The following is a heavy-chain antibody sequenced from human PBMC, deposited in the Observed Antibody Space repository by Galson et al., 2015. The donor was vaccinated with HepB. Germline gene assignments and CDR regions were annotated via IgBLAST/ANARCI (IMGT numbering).Heavy chain of an antibody. D-gene: IGHD6-19*01. J-gene: IGHJ2*01. Sequence: SLRLSCAASGFIFSGYAMSWVRQAPGKGLEWVSSISVGGSSTDYADSVRGRFAISRDNSKDTLYLQLNSLRAEDTAVYYCAKPPLPPQFWYFDLWGRGTLVTVSS. V-gene: IGHV3-23*01. CDR2: ISVGGSST. CDR3: AKPPLPPQFWYFDL. CDR1: GFIFSGYA.